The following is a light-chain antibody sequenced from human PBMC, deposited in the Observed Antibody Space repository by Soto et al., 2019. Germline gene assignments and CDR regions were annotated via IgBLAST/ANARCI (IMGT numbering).Light chain of an antibody. V-gene: IGKV3-20*01. CDR1: QSVSSSY. CDR3: QQYGSSPWR. CDR2: GAS. Sequence: EIVLTQSPGTLSLSPGERATLSCRASQSVSSSYLAWYQQKPGQAPRLLIYGASSRATGIPDRFSGSGSGTDFPLTISRLEPEDYAVYYCQQYGSSPWRFGQGTKGEIK. J-gene: IGKJ1*01.